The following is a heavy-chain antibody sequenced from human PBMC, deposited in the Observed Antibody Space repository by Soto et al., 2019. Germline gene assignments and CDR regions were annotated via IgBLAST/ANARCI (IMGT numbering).Heavy chain of an antibody. CDR3: APHVSCSGGSCQYDAFAI. V-gene: IGHV3-23*01. CDR1: GFTVSSHA. CDR2: ITADGGT. D-gene: IGHD2-15*01. Sequence: EVQVLESGGGLVQPGGSLRLSCEGSGFTVSSHAMTWIRQAPGKGPEWVSTITADGGTYYADSVKGRFAMSRDTSASTLYLQMNGLGAEDTAAYYCAPHVSCSGGSCQYDAFAIRAQETMFTVSS. J-gene: IGHJ3*02.